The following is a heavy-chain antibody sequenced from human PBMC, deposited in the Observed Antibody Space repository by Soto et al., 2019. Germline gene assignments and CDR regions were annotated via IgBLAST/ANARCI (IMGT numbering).Heavy chain of an antibody. CDR3: ARSYYSGSEVYFDY. V-gene: IGHV3-53*02. J-gene: IGHJ4*02. CDR2: IYSGGST. Sequence: EVQLVETGGGLIQPGGSLRLSCAASGFTVSSNYMSWVRQAPGKGLEWFSVIYSGGSTDYADSVKGRFTISRDNSKNTLYLHMNSLRAEDTAVYYCARSYYSGSEVYFDYWGQGTLVTVSS. D-gene: IGHD1-26*01. CDR1: GFTVSSNY.